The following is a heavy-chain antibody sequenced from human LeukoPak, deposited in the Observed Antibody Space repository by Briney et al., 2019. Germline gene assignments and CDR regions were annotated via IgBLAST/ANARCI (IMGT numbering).Heavy chain of an antibody. Sequence: GESLKISCKGSGYSFSSYWIGWVRQMPGKGLELMGIIYPGDSDTRYSPSFQGPVTISADKSISTAYLQWSSLKASDTAMYYCAKHGGSGTYTKEFDYWGQGTLVTVSS. CDR1: GYSFSSYW. CDR2: IYPGDSDT. V-gene: IGHV5-51*01. D-gene: IGHD1-26*01. CDR3: AKHGGSGTYTKEFDY. J-gene: IGHJ4*02.